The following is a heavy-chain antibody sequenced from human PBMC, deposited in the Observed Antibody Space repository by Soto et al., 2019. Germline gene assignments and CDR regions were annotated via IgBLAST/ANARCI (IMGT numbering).Heavy chain of an antibody. CDR1: VYTFTSYY. V-gene: IGHV1-46*01. CDR3: ARGQLLWFGELFSPPYNWFDH. J-gene: IGHJ5*02. D-gene: IGHD3-10*01. Sequence: XSVKVSCKASVYTFTSYYMHWVRQAPGQGLEWMGIINPSGGSTSYAQKFQGRVTMTRDTSTSTVYMELSSLRSEDTAVYYCARGQLLWFGELFSPPYNWFDHWGQGTLVTVSS. CDR2: INPSGGST.